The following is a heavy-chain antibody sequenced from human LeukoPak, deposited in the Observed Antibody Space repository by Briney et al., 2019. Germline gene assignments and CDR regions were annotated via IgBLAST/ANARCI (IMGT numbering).Heavy chain of an antibody. CDR1: GYTFTGYY. CDR3: ARDPTYSGSYYSTYFDY. V-gene: IGHV1-69*13. CDR2: IIPIFGTA. J-gene: IGHJ4*02. D-gene: IGHD1-26*01. Sequence: SVKVSCKASGYTFTGYYMHWVRQAPGQGLEWMGGIIPIFGTANYAQKLQGRVTITADESTSTAYMELSSLRSEDTAVYYCARDPTYSGSYYSTYFDYWGQGTLVTVSS.